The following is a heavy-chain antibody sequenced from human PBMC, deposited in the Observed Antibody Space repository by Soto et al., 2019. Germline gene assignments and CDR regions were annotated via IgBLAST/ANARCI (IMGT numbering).Heavy chain of an antibody. J-gene: IGHJ4*02. CDR3: ARDMGPSGAYGY. Sequence: EVQLVDSGGDLVQPGGSLRLSCAASGFTFSTYWLSWVRQAPGKGLEWVANIDTDGSQKYNVDSVKGRFTISRDNAKNSLYLQMNSLRAEDPAVYYCARDMGPSGAYGYWGQGKLVTVSS. V-gene: IGHV3-7*03. D-gene: IGHD1-26*01. CDR2: IDTDGSQK. CDR1: GFTFSTYW.